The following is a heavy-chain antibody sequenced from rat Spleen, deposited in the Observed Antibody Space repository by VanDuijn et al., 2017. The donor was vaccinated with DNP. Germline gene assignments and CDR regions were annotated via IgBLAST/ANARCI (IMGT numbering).Heavy chain of an antibody. D-gene: IGHD4-3*01. J-gene: IGHJ2*01. V-gene: IGHV5-22*01. CDR2: ISLDGGRT. CDR3: ASWGIRAYYFDS. CDR1: GFTFSDYY. Sequence: EVRLVESGGDLVQPGRSLKLSCAASGFTFSDYYMAWVRQAPTKGLEWVAYISLDGGRTYYGDSVKGRFTISRDNTKSTLYLQMNSLRSEDTATYYCASWGIRAYYFDSWGQGVMVTVSS.